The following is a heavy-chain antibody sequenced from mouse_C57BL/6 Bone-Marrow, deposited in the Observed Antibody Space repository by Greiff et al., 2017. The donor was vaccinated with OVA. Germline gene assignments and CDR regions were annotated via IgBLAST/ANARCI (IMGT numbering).Heavy chain of an antibody. CDR2: ISYDGSN. V-gene: IGHV3-6*01. Sequence: ESGPGLVKPSQSLSLTCSVTGYSITSGYYWNWIRQFPGNKLEWMGYISYDGSNNYNPSLKNRISITRDTSKNQFFLKLNSVTTEDTATYYCARLRPYRWDYWGQGTSVTVSS. CDR1: GYSITSGYY. J-gene: IGHJ4*01. CDR3: ARLRPYRWDY. D-gene: IGHD6-5*01.